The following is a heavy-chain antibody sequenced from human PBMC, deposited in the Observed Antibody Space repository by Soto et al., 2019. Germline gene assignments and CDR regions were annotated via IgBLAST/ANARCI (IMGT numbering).Heavy chain of an antibody. CDR3: ARGHSSSSGYYYYYMDV. J-gene: IGHJ6*03. CDR1: GGTFSSYT. D-gene: IGHD6-6*01. V-gene: IGHV1-69*02. CDR2: IIPILGIA. Sequence: QVQLVQSGAEVKKPGSSVKVSCKASGGTFSSYTISWVRQAPGQGLEWMGRIIPILGIANYAKKFQGRVTITADKSTSTAYMELSSLRSEDTAVYYCARGHSSSSGYYYYYMDVWGKGTTVTVSS.